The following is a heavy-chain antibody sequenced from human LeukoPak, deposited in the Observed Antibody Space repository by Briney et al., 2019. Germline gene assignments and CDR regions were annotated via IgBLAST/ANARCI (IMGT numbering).Heavy chain of an antibody. CDR2: IWYDGSNK. CDR1: GFTFSSYG. Sequence: GGSLRLSCAASGFTFSSYGMHWVRQAPGKGLEWVAVIWYDGSNKYYADSVEGRFTISRDNSKNTLYLQMNSLRAEDTAVYYCTRGYCSGGSCYARAFDIWGQGTMVTVSS. V-gene: IGHV3-33*01. D-gene: IGHD2-15*01. CDR3: TRGYCSGGSCYARAFDI. J-gene: IGHJ3*02.